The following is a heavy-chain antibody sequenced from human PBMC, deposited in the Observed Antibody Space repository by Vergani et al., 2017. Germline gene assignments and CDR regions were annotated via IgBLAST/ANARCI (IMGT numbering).Heavy chain of an antibody. CDR1: GGSISSSSYY. V-gene: IGHV4-39*01. CDR3: ASHLSGYYYYYFYLDV. CDR2: IYYSGST. J-gene: IGHJ6*03. D-gene: IGHD1-26*01. Sequence: QLQLQESGPGLVKPSETLSLTCTVSGGSISSSSYYWGWIRQPPGKGLEWIGSIYYSGSTYYNPSLKSRVTISVDTSKNQFSLKLSSVTAADTAVYYCASHLSGYYYYYFYLDVWGKGTTVAVSS.